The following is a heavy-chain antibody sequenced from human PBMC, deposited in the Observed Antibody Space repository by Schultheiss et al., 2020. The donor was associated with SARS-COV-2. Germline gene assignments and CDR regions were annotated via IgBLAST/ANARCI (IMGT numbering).Heavy chain of an antibody. D-gene: IGHD6-6*01. CDR3: ARAPGPYSSSSYYFDY. J-gene: IGHJ4*02. Sequence: GGSLRLSCAASGFTFSSYEMNWVRQAPGKGLEWVSYISSSGDTKYYADSVKGRFTISRDNAKNSLYLQMNSLRAEDTAVYYCARAPGPYSSSSYYFDYWGQGILVTVSS. CDR2: ISSSGDTK. V-gene: IGHV3-48*03. CDR1: GFTFSSYE.